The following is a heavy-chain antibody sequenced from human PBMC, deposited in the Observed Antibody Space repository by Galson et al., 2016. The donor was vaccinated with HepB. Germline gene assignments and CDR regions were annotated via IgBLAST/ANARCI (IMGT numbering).Heavy chain of an antibody. V-gene: IGHV2-5*01. D-gene: IGHD3-3*01. CDR3: AHVNFNFWSIAGLQFDP. J-gene: IGHJ5*02. CDR1: GFSVSTSGAG. CDR2: IYWNDDK. Sequence: PALVKPTQTLTLTCTFSGFSVSTSGAGVGWIRQPPGKALEWLALIYWNDDKRYRPSLKNRLTITEDTSKNQVVLTMTNMDPVDKATYYCAHVNFNFWSIAGLQFDPWGPGILVTVSS.